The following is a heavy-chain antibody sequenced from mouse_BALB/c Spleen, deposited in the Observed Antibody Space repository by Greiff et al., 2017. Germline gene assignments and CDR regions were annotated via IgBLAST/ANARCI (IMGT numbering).Heavy chain of an antibody. D-gene: IGHD3-2*01. CDR3: ATDSSGHYAMDY. CDR2: IDPANGNT. Sequence: VQLQQSGAELVKPGASVKLSCTASGFNIKDTYMHWVKQRPEQGLEWIGRIDPANGNTKYDPKFQGKATITADTSSNTAYLQLSSLTSEDTAVYYCATDSSGHYAMDYWGQGTSVTVSS. J-gene: IGHJ4*01. V-gene: IGHV14-3*02. CDR1: GFNIKDTY.